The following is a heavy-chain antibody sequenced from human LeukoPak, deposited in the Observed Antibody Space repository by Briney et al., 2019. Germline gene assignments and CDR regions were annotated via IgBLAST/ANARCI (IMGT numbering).Heavy chain of an antibody. D-gene: IGHD2-15*01. J-gene: IGHJ5*02. Sequence: SETLSLTCAVYGGSFSGYYWSWIRQPPGKGLEWIGEINHSGSTNYNPSLKSRVTISVDTSKNQFSLKLSSVTAADTAVYYCARGEVDSWFDPWGQGTLVTVSS. CDR2: INHSGST. CDR1: GGSFSGYY. V-gene: IGHV4-34*01. CDR3: ARGEVDSWFDP.